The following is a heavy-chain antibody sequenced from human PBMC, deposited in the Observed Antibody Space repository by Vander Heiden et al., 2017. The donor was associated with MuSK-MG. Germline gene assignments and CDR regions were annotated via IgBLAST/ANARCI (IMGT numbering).Heavy chain of an antibody. CDR3: AKDEDRVMGTSGAFDH. D-gene: IGHD2-8*01. J-gene: IGHJ4*02. CDR1: GFKFRNYG. Sequence: EVQLLESGGGLVQPGGSLTLSCAGSGFKFRNYGMSWVRQGPGKGLGLVSMISGSGGYSYYAEAVKGRCTISRDNSRSTVYLQMSNLRVDDTAVYYCAKDEDRVMGTSGAFDHWGQGTRVTVSS. CDR2: ISGSGGYS. V-gene: IGHV3-23*01.